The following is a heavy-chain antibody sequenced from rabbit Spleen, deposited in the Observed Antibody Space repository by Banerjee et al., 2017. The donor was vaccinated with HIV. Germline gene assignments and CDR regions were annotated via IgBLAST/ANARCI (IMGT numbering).Heavy chain of an antibody. CDR3: ARKDSSDWGGIAL. CDR2: IYVGSSGTT. Sequence: QSLEESGGGLVKPGTSLTLTCRASGFSFNSGYDMCWVRQAPGKGLEWIACIYVGSSGTTHYATWAKGRFTISRTSSTTVTLRMTSLTAADRATYFCARKDSSDWGGIALWGPGTLVTVS. V-gene: IGHV1S40*01. D-gene: IGHD4-1*01. J-gene: IGHJ6*01. CDR1: GFSFNSGYD.